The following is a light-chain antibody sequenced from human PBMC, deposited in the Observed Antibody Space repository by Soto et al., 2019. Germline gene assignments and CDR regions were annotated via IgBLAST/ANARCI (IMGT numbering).Light chain of an antibody. Sequence: QSVLTQPASVSGSPGQSITISCTGTSSDVGSYNLVSWYQQHPGKAPKLMIYEVSERPSGVSNRFSGSKSGNTASLTISGLQAEDEADYYGCSYARSSTYVCGTGTKVTVL. CDR2: EVS. CDR3: CSYARSSTYV. J-gene: IGLJ1*01. CDR1: SSDVGSYNL. V-gene: IGLV2-23*02.